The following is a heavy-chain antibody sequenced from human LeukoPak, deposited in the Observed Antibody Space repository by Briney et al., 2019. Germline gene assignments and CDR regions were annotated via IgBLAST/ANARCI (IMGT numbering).Heavy chain of an antibody. CDR3: AKDLLQTFFFDSSGYYSDAFGM. V-gene: IGHV3-23*01. Sequence: GGSLRLSCAASEFTFSNFAMSWVRQAPGKGLEWVSTISGSGDNTYYADSVKGRFTISRDNSKNTLSLHMNTLRAEDPAVYYCAKDLLQTFFFDSSGYYSDAFGMWGQGTMVTVSP. CDR1: EFTFSNFA. D-gene: IGHD3-22*01. CDR2: ISGSGDNT. J-gene: IGHJ3*02.